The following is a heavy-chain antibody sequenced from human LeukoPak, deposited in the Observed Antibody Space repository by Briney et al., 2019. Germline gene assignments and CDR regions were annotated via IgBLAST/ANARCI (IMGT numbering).Heavy chain of an antibody. Sequence: PSETLSLTCTVSGGSISSSSYYWGWIRQPPGKGLEWIGSIYYSGSTYYNPSLKSRVTISVDTSKNQFSLKLSSVTAADTAVYYCARHVGSPNWNYEHASTLNHPAFDYWGQGTLVTVFS. CDR2: IYYSGST. D-gene: IGHD1-7*01. V-gene: IGHV4-39*01. J-gene: IGHJ4*02. CDR3: ARHVGSPNWNYEHASTLNHPAFDY. CDR1: GGSISSSSYY.